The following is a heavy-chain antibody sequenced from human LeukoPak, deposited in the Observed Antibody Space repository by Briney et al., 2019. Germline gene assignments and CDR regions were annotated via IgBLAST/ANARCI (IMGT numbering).Heavy chain of an antibody. V-gene: IGHV6-1*01. CDR1: GDSFSSNNAA. CDR3: ARDQGSNGDLDY. Sequence: SQTLSLTCAISGDSFSSNNAAWNWIRQSPSRGLEWLGRTYYRSKWYNDYAVSVKSRVNINADTSKNQFSLHLNSVTPEDTAVYYCARDQGSNGDLDYWGQGTLVTVSS. CDR2: TYYRSKWYN. D-gene: IGHD6-19*01. J-gene: IGHJ4*02.